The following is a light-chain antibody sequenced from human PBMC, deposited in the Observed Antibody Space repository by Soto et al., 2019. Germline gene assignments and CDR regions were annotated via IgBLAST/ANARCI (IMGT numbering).Light chain of an antibody. CDR1: ESISDY. CDR3: QQTFSNHLS. V-gene: IGKV1-39*01. Sequence: IQLTQSPSSLSASVGDRVTIACRASESISDYLNWYQHKPGEAPKVLVYSASTLRGGVPSRFSGTGSGTEFALTISSLQPEDVATYYCQQTFSNHLSFGGGTKVEIK. CDR2: SAS. J-gene: IGKJ4*01.